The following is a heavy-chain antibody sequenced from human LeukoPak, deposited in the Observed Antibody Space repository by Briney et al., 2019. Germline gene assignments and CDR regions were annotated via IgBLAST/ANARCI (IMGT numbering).Heavy chain of an antibody. D-gene: IGHD5-24*01. CDR1: GYTFTGYY. CDR3: ARDLSEVLGWLQSPLHFDY. CDR2: INPNSGGT. V-gene: IGHV1-2*02. J-gene: IGHJ4*02. Sequence: GASVKVSCKASGYTFTGYYMHWVRQAPGQGLEWMGWINPNSGGTNYAQKFQGRVTMTRDTSISTAYMELSRLRSDDTAVYYCARDLSEVLGWLQSPLHFDYWGQGTLVTVSS.